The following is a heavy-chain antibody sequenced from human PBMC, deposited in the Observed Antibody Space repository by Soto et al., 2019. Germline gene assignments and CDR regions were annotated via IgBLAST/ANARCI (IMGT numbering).Heavy chain of an antibody. J-gene: IGHJ4*02. CDR3: ARIPGSDYSDPHDY. CDR1: GGSFSGYH. Sequence: PSETLSLTCAVYGGSFSGYHWTWIRQPPGRGLDWIGEITHTGRPNYSPSLRSRVTISVDTSKNQFSLEMRSVTAADTAVYCCARIPGSDYSDPHDYWAQGTLVTVSS. CDR2: ITHTGRP. V-gene: IGHV4-34*01. D-gene: IGHD4-17*01.